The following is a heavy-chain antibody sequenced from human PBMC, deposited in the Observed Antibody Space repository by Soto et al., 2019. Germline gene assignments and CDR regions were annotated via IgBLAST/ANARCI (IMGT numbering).Heavy chain of an antibody. Sequence: QVQLVQSGAEVKKPGSSLKVSCKASGGIFSDFSFSWVRQAPGQGLEWMGGIMPIFGGPDYGQRFRGRVTITADEVTRTAFTELRGLTSEDTATYYCASSLRMAGIGNYYYGIDVWGQGTTVTVSS. V-gene: IGHV1-69*12. CDR3: ASSLRMAGIGNYYYGIDV. CDR2: IMPIFGGP. CDR1: GGIFSDFS. J-gene: IGHJ6*02. D-gene: IGHD6-19*01.